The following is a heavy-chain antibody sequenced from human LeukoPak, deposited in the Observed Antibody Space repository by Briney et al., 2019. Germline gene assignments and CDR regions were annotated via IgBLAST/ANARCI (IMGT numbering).Heavy chain of an antibody. CDR2: ISSSGSTI. D-gene: IGHD2-2*01. J-gene: IGHJ4*02. CDR3: ASPVVPAAHTDY. V-gene: IGHV3-48*03. Sequence: GGSLRLSCAASGFTFSSYEMNWVRQAPGKGLEWVSYISSSGSTIYYADSVKGRFTISRDNAKNSLYLQMNSLRAEDTAVYYCASPVVPAAHTDYWAREPWSPSPQ. CDR1: GFTFSSYE.